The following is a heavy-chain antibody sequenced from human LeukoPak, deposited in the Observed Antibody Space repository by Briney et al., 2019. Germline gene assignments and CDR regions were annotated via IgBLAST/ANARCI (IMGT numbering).Heavy chain of an antibody. CDR2: FDPEDEET. CDR3: VTDHSGLEMSVFDI. J-gene: IGHJ3*02. V-gene: IGHV1-24*01. D-gene: IGHD5-24*01. CDR1: GYNLNELS. Sequence: ASVKVSCKVSGYNLNELSMHWLRQTPGKGLEWMGGFDPEDEETIYAHMFEGRATMTVDTSTDTAYMELISLRSEDTAVYYCVTDHSGLEMSVFDIWGQGTMVTVSS.